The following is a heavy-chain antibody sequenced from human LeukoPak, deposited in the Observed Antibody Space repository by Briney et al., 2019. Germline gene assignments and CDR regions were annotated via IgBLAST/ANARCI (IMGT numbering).Heavy chain of an antibody. CDR2: ISSSSSYI. CDR3: ARLVRSGSYPYYYAMDA. Sequence: GGSLRLSCAASGFTFSSYAMNWVRQAPGKGLEWVSSISSSSSYIYYADSVKGRFTISRDNAKNSLYLQMNSLRAEDTAVYYCARLVRSGSYPYYYAMDAWGQGTTVTVSS. CDR1: GFTFSSYA. D-gene: IGHD1-26*01. J-gene: IGHJ6*02. V-gene: IGHV3-21*01.